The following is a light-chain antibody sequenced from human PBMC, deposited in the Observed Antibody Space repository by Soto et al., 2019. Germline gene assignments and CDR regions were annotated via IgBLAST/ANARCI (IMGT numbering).Light chain of an antibody. CDR3: QPRGNWPPSIT. CDR2: DAS. J-gene: IGKJ5*01. Sequence: EIVLTQSPATLSLSPGERATLSWRTSQSVSSHLAWYQPKPGQAPRLLIHDASSRATGTPARFSGSGFGTDFTLTISSLEPEDFAVYYCQPRGNWPPSITFGQGTRLEI. CDR1: QSVSSH. V-gene: IGKV3-11*01.